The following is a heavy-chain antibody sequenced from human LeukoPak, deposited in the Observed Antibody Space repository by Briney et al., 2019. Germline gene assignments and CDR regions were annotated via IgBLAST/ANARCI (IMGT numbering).Heavy chain of an antibody. Sequence: SETLSLTCTVSGGSISSYYWSWIRQPPGKGLEWIGYIYYSGNTNYNPSLKSRVTISVDTSKNQFSLKLSSVTAADTAVYYCARESGSYNSFDYWGQGTLVTVSS. V-gene: IGHV4-59*01. CDR2: IYYSGNT. CDR1: GGSISSYY. J-gene: IGHJ4*02. CDR3: ARESGSYNSFDY. D-gene: IGHD1-26*01.